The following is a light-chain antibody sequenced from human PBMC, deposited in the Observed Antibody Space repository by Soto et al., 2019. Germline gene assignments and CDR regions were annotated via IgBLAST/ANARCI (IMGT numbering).Light chain of an antibody. J-gene: IGKJ1*01. Sequence: DIQMTQSPSSLSASVGDRVTITCRASQTISSYLNWYQHKPGKAPKLLIYAASSLQSGVPSRFSGRGSGPDFSLTISSLQPEDFATYYCQRTYSTPRTFGQGTKVDIK. CDR3: QRTYSTPRT. CDR2: AAS. CDR1: QTISSY. V-gene: IGKV1-39*01.